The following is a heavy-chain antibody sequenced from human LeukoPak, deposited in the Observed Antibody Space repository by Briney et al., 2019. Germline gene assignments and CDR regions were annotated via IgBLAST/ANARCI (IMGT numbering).Heavy chain of an antibody. J-gene: IGHJ4*02. CDR1: GFTFSSYE. Sequence: PGGSLRLSCAASGFTFSSYEMNWVRQGPGKGLEWVSYISSSGSTIYYADSVKGRFTISRDNAKNSLYLQMNSLRVEDTAVYYCARDLCSGSRCSEYWGQGTLVTVSS. CDR2: ISSSGSTI. V-gene: IGHV3-48*03. D-gene: IGHD2-15*01. CDR3: ARDLCSGSRCSEY.